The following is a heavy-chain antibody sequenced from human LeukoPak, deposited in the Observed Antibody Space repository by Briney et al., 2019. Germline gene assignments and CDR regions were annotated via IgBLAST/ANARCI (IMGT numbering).Heavy chain of an antibody. V-gene: IGHV3-21*04. J-gene: IGHJ1*01. CDR1: GFTFRSYS. D-gene: IGHD3-10*01. Sequence: GGSLRLSCAASGFTFRSYSMNWVRQAPGKGLEWVSSISSSSSYIHNADSVKGRFTISRDNAKNSLYLQMNSLRAEDTALYYCVRSITMFQHWGQGTLVTVSS. CDR2: ISSSSSYI. CDR3: VRSITMFQH.